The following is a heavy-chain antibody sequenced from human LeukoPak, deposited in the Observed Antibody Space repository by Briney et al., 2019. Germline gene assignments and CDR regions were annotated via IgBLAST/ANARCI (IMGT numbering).Heavy chain of an antibody. Sequence: SETLSLTCAVYGGSFSGYYWSWIRQPPGKGLEWIGEINHSGSTNYNPSLKSRVTISVDTSKNQFSLKLSSVPAADTAVYYCARPGNRRITIFGVAPGWFDPWGQGTLVTVSS. CDR3: ARPGNRRITIFGVAPGWFDP. CDR2: INHSGST. D-gene: IGHD3-3*01. V-gene: IGHV4-34*01. J-gene: IGHJ5*02. CDR1: GGSFSGYY.